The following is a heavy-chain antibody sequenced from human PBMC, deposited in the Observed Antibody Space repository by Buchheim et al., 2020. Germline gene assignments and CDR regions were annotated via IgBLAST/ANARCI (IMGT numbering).Heavy chain of an antibody. J-gene: IGHJ5*02. V-gene: IGHV4-59*01. CDR3: ARGTYGGNGFDP. CDR2: ISYSGST. D-gene: IGHD1-7*01. CDR1: GDSINNYY. Sequence: QVQLQESGPGLVKPSETLSLTCTVSGDSINNYYWSWIRQPPGKGLEWIGYISYSGSTTYNPSLSSRVTISLDTSKNQFPLKLTSVTAADTAVYYCARGTYGGNGFDPWGQGTL.